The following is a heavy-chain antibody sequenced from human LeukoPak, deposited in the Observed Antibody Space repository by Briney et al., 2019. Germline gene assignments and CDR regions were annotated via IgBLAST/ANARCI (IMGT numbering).Heavy chain of an antibody. CDR3: AKVPLEFLLYFWFDP. CDR1: GFTFSSYA. Sequence: PGGSLGLSCAASGFTFSSYAMHWVRQAPGKGLEWVAVISYDGSNKYYADSVKGRFTISRDNSKNTLYLQMNSLRAEDTAVYYCAKVPLEFLLYFWFDPWGQGTLVTVSS. D-gene: IGHD3-3*01. V-gene: IGHV3-30*04. J-gene: IGHJ5*02. CDR2: ISYDGSNK.